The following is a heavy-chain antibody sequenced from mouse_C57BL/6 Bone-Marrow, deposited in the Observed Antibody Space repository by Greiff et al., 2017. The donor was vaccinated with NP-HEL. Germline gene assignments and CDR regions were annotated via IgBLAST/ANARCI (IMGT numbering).Heavy chain of an antibody. CDR1: GFSLTSYA. Sequence: VKVEESGPGLVAPSQSLSITCTVSGFSLTSYAVRWVRQPPGKGLEWLVVIWTGGGTNYNSALKSRLSISKDNSKSQVFLKMNSLQTDDTTRYCGGSDGNYGYFDDWGKGTTLTVSS. CDR3: GSDGNYGYFDD. D-gene: IGHD2-1*01. J-gene: IGHJ2*01. CDR2: IWTGGGT. V-gene: IGHV2-9-1*01.